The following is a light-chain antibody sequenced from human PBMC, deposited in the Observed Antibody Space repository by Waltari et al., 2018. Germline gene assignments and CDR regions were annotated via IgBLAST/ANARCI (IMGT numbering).Light chain of an antibody. Sequence: IVMTQTPLSLSVRPGQSASISCKSSQSLLQNDGKTYLHWYLQKPGQSPQLLIYEVSRRFSGVPDRFSGSESGTDFTLEISRVEAEDVGVYYCMQGTHLPWTFGQGTKVGIK. J-gene: IGKJ1*01. CDR2: EVS. CDR1: QSLLQNDGKTY. CDR3: MQGTHLPWT. V-gene: IGKV2-29*03.